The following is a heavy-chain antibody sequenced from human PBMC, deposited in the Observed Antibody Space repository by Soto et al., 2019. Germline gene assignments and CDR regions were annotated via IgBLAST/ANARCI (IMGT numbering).Heavy chain of an antibody. CDR2: IWYDVSNK. D-gene: IGHD3-10*01. J-gene: IGHJ3*01. CDR3: ARERYGSGGAFDF. Sequence: QLQLVESGGGVVQPGRSLRLSCAASGFTFSSYGMHWVRQAPGKGLEWVAVIWYDVSNKYHADSVKGRFTISRDNSKNTVYLQMNSLRAEDTAVYYCARERYGSGGAFDFWGPGTMVTVSS. CDR1: GFTFSSYG. V-gene: IGHV3-33*01.